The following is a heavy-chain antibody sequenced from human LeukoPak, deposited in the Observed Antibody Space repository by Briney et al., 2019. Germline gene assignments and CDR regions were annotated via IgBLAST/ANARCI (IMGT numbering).Heavy chain of an antibody. J-gene: IGHJ4*02. CDR2: ISGSGGST. D-gene: IGHD6-13*01. CDR3: AKASSSWDPPDY. V-gene: IGHV3-23*01. CDR1: GFSFNSYV. Sequence: PGGSLRLSCAASGFSFNSYVMSWVRQAPGKGLEWVSAISGSGGSTYYADFVKGRFAISRDNSKNTLYLQMNSLRTEDTAVYYCAKASSSWDPPDYWGQGTLVTVSS.